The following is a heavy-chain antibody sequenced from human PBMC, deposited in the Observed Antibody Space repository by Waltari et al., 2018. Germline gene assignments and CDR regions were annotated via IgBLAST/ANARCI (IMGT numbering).Heavy chain of an antibody. CDR3: ARVESTVTTYWFDP. V-gene: IGHV4-59*11. Sequence: QVQLQESGPGLVKPSETLSLTCTVSGGSISSHYWSWIRQPPGKGLEWIGYIYYSGSPNYNPSLKSRVTISVDTSKNQFSLKLSSVTAADTAVYYCARVESTVTTYWFDPWGQGTLVTVSS. J-gene: IGHJ5*02. CDR1: GGSISSHY. CDR2: IYYSGSP. D-gene: IGHD4-17*01.